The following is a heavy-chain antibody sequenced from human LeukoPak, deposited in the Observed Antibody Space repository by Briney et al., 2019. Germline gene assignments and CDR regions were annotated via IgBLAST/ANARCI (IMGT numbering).Heavy chain of an antibody. V-gene: IGHV1-8*03. CDR1: GYTFTSYD. CDR3: ARSPLNWAVFDP. D-gene: IGHD7-27*01. J-gene: IGHJ5*02. CDR2: MNPNSGNT. Sequence: SVKVSCKASGYTFTSYDINWVRQATGQGLEWMGWMNPNSGNTGYAQKFQGRVTITRNTSISTAYMEPSSLRSEDTAVYYCARSPLNWAVFDPWGQGTLVTVSS.